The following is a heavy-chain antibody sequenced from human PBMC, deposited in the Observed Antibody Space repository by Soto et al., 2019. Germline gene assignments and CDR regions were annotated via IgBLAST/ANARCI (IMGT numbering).Heavy chain of an antibody. J-gene: IGHJ4*02. CDR1: GFTFSSYA. Sequence: GGSLRLSCAASGFTFSSYAMSWVRQAPGKGLEWVSAISGSGGSTYYADSVKGRFTISRDNSKNTLYLKMNSLRAEDTAVYYCAKDLPEDPVGVDPMVRGVIIPPDYWGQGTLVTVSS. V-gene: IGHV3-23*01. CDR2: ISGSGGST. D-gene: IGHD3-10*01. CDR3: AKDLPEDPVGVDPMVRGVIIPPDY.